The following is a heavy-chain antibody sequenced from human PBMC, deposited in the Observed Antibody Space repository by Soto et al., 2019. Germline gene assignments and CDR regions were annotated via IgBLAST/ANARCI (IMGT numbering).Heavy chain of an antibody. D-gene: IGHD2-15*01. CDR1: GDTVSSNSVA. V-gene: IGHV6-1*01. CDR2: TYYRSRWYS. CDR3: ARSEEDSGYYYSGMDV. Sequence: PSQTLSLTCVGSGDTVSSNSVAWNWVRQSPSRGLEWLGRTYYRSRWYSDYAVSVRSRIDINADTSKNQVSLQLNSVTPEDTAVHHCARSEEDSGYYYSGMDVWGQGTRVT. J-gene: IGHJ6*01.